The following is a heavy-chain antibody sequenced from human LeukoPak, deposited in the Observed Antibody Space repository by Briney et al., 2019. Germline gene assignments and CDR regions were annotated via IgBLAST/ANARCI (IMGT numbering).Heavy chain of an antibody. V-gene: IGHV3-7*01. Sequence: GGSLRLSCTASGFTFSNYAMTWVRQAPGKGLEWVANIKQDGSEKYYVDSVKGRFTISRDNAKNSLYLQMNSLRAEDTAVYYCARDLVGSCLDYWGQGTLVTVSS. CDR2: IKQDGSEK. D-gene: IGHD2-15*01. CDR3: ARDLVGSCLDY. J-gene: IGHJ4*02. CDR1: GFTFSNYA.